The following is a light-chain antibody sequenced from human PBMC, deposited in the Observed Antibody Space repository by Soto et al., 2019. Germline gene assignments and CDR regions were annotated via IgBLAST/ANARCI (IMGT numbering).Light chain of an antibody. Sequence: KMTKSPSSLSASLGARVTIICRASQSISNWLAWYKQKPGTAPKVLIYHASNLQSGVPSRFSGSGSGTEFTLTISRLQPDDFATYYCQQYNSYSFGQGTKVDIK. CDR1: QSISNW. J-gene: IGKJ1*01. CDR2: HAS. V-gene: IGKV1-5*02. CDR3: QQYNSYS.